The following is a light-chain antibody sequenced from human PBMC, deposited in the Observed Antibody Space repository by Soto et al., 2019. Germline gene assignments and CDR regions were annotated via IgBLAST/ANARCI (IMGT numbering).Light chain of an antibody. J-gene: IGLJ2*01. CDR1: SSHIGSNY. CDR3: AAGDDSLL. CDR2: RNN. V-gene: IGLV1-47*01. Sequence: QLVLTQPPSASGTPGQRVTLSCSGSSSHIGSNYVYWYQQLPGPAPKLLIYRNNQRPSGVPDRFSGSKSGTSASLAISGLRSEDEADYYCAAGDDSLLVGGGTKVTVL.